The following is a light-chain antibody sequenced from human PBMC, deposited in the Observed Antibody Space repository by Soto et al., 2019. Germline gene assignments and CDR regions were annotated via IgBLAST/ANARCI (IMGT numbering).Light chain of an antibody. Sequence: DIVMTQSPATLSVSPGERATLSCRASQSVSSNLAWYQQKPGQAPRLLIYGASTRATGIPARFSGSGSGTEFTLTISSLQSEDFAVYYCQQYNNWPRTFGQGTK. J-gene: IGKJ1*01. CDR3: QQYNNWPRT. CDR2: GAS. V-gene: IGKV3-15*01. CDR1: QSVSSN.